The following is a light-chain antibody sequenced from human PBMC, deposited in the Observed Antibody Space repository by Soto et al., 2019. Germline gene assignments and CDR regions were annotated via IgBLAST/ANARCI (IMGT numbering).Light chain of an antibody. Sequence: EIVLTQSPATLSLSPGERATLSCRASQTISSYLAWYRQKPGQAPRLLIYDASDRATGIPDRFSGSGSGTDFTLTISRLEPEDFAVYYCQQYGSSPRTFGQGTKLEIK. J-gene: IGKJ2*01. CDR3: QQYGSSPRT. V-gene: IGKV3-20*01. CDR2: DAS. CDR1: QTISSY.